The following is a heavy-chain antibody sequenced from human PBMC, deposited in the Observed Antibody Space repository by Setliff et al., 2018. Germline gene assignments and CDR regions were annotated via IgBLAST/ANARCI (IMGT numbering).Heavy chain of an antibody. V-gene: IGHV1-69*05. J-gene: IGHJ4*02. CDR1: GFTFSSYT. CDR3: ARDPSPLGATTRFDY. CDR2: IIPIFGTA. Sequence: GGSLRLSCEASGFTFSSYTMTWVRQAPGEGLEWMGGIIPIFGTANYAQKFQGRVTITTDESTSTAYMELSSLRSEDTAVYYCARDPSPLGATTRFDYWGQGTLVTVSS. D-gene: IGHD1-26*01.